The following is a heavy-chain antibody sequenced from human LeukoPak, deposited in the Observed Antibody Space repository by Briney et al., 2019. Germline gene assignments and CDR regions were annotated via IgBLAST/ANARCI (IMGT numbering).Heavy chain of an antibody. Sequence: SETLSLTCTVSGVSMNPYYWSWIRQPPGKGLEWLAYISYGGNTKYNPSLKSRLIISVDTSKNHFSLKLSSVTAADTAVYYCARGGYYYLDVWGKGTTVTVSS. CDR2: ISYGGNT. CDR1: GVSMNPYY. V-gene: IGHV4-59*01. CDR3: ARGGYYYLDV. J-gene: IGHJ6*03.